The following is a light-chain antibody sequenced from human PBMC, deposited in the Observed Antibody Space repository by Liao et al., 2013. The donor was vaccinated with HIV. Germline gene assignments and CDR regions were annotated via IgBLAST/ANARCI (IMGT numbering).Light chain of an antibody. CDR2: YDR. V-gene: IGLV3-21*04. CDR3: QVWDSDRDHPSVV. CDR1: NVGSKS. J-gene: IGLJ2*01. Sequence: SYVLTQPSSVSVAPGKTARVTCGGDNVGSKSVHWYQQRPGQAPVLVIYYDRDRPSGIPERFSGSNSGNTATLTISRVETGDEADYYCQVWDSDRDHPSVVFGGGTKLTVL.